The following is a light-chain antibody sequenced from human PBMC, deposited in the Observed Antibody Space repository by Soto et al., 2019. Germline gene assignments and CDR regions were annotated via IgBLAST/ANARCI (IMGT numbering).Light chain of an antibody. CDR2: GTS. CDR3: QQYGSSGT. CDR1: QSVSNNY. Sequence: EIVLTQSPGTLSLSPGERATLSCRASQSVSNNYLAWYQQKPGQAPRLLIYGTSNRATGIPDSFSGSGSGTDFTLTISRLEPEDCAVYYCQQYGSSGTFGQGTKVEIE. J-gene: IGKJ1*01. V-gene: IGKV3-20*01.